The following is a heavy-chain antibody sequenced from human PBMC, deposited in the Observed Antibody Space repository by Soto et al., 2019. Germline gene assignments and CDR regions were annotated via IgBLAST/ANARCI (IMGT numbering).Heavy chain of an antibody. D-gene: IGHD1-26*01. CDR2: IYYSGST. Sequence: SETLSLTCTVSGGSISSYYWSWIRQPPGKGLEWIGYIYYSGSTNYNPSLKSRVTISVDTSKNQFSLKLSSVTAADTAVYYCARGTILSGSYLFDYWGQGTLVTVSS. V-gene: IGHV4-59*01. J-gene: IGHJ4*02. CDR3: ARGTILSGSYLFDY. CDR1: GGSISSYY.